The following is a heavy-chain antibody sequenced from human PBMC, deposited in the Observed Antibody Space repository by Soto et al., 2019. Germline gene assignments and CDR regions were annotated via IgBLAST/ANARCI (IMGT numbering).Heavy chain of an antibody. Sequence: EVQLVESGGGPVKPGGSLRLSCAASGFTFSSYSMNWVRQAPGKGLEWVSSISSSSSYIYYADSVKGRFTISRDNAKNSLYLQMNSLRAEDTAVYYCARDHGSSGWFDPWGQGTLVTVSS. CDR2: ISSSSSYI. J-gene: IGHJ5*02. D-gene: IGHD6-6*01. V-gene: IGHV3-21*01. CDR3: ARDHGSSGWFDP. CDR1: GFTFSSYS.